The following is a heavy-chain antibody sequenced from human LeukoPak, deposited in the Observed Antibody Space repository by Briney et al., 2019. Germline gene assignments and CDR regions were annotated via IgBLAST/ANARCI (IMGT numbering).Heavy chain of an antibody. CDR3: ARLKAVAGMNLPTDY. CDR1: GFTFSSYW. CDR2: INSDGSST. V-gene: IGHV3-74*01. D-gene: IGHD6-19*01. Sequence: PGGSLRLSCAASGFTFSSYWMHWVRQAPGKGLVWVSRINSDGSSTSYADSVKGRFTISRDNAKNTLYLQMNSLRAEDTAVYYCARLKAVAGMNLPTDYWGQGTLVTVSS. J-gene: IGHJ4*02.